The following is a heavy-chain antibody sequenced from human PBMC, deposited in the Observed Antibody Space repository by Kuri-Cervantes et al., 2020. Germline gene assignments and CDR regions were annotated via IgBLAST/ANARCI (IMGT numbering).Heavy chain of an antibody. J-gene: IGHJ6*02. D-gene: IGHD6-19*01. Sequence: ASVKVSCKASGDTFSSYYIHWVRQAPGQGLEWMGWINPNSGGTNYAQKFQGRVTMTRDTSISTAYMELSRLRAEDTAVYYCAREGFRKQWLVRNYYSGMDVWGQGTTVTVSS. CDR2: INPNSGGT. CDR3: AREGFRKQWLVRNYYSGMDV. CDR1: GDTFSSYY. V-gene: IGHV1-2*02.